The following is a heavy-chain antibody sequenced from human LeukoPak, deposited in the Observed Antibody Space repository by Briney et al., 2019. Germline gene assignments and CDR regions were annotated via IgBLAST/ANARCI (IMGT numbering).Heavy chain of an antibody. J-gene: IGHJ4*02. CDR3: ARDGGSYPNLLLDS. D-gene: IGHD1-26*01. Sequence: GGSLRLSCAASGFTFSDHGMHWVRQAPGKGLEWVAVIWYDGSNKYYADSVKGRFTISRDDSKNTLYLQMNSLRAEDTAVYYCARDGGSYPNLLLDSWGQGTLVTVSS. CDR1: GFTFSDHG. CDR2: IWYDGSNK. V-gene: IGHV3-33*01.